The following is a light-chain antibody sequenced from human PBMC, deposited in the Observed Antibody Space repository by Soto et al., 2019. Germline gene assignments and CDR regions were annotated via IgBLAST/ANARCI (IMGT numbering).Light chain of an antibody. Sequence: IVSPQSPATLSFSPGERATLSCRASQSVSRYLAWYQQKPGQAPRLLIYDASNRATGIPARFSGSGSGTDFTLTISSLEPEDFAVYYCQQRSNWPPITFGQGTRLEIK. V-gene: IGKV3-11*01. CDR3: QQRSNWPPIT. CDR1: QSVSRY. CDR2: DAS. J-gene: IGKJ5*01.